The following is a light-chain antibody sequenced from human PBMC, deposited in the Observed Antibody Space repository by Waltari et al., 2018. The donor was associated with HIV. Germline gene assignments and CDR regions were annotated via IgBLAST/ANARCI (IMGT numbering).Light chain of an antibody. CDR3: AAWDDNLSGFWV. CDR1: SSNIGSNA. J-gene: IGLJ3*02. CDR2: INN. V-gene: IGLV1-44*01. Sequence: QSVLTQPPSASGTPGQRVTIPCSGSSSNIGSNAVHWYPQPPGTAPKLLIYINNQRPSGVPDRFSGSKSGTSASLAISGLQSDDEADYYCAAWDDNLSGFWVFGGGTKLTVV.